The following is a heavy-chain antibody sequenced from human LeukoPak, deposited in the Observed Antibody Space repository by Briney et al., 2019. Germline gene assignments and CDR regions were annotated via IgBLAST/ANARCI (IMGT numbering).Heavy chain of an antibody. CDR3: ARDLDA. J-gene: IGHJ5*02. CDR2: IFYSGSI. CDR1: GGSISTYNW. Sequence: PSETLSLTCAVSGGSISTYNWWSWVRQPPGKGLEWIGEIFYSGSINYNPSLKSRVTISVDTSKNHFSLKLSSVTAADTAVYYCARDLDAWGQGTLVTVSS. V-gene: IGHV4-4*02.